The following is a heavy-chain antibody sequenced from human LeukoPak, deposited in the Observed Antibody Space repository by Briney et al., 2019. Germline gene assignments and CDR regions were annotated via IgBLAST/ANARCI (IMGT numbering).Heavy chain of an antibody. V-gene: IGHV3-23*01. CDR3: ALTLRIVAAGNAEHAY. D-gene: IGHD6-13*01. J-gene: IGHJ4*02. CDR2: ISGSGGST. CDR1: GFTFSSYA. Sequence: GGSLRLSCAASGFTFSSYAMSWVRQAPGKGLEWVSAISGSGGSTYYADSVKGRFNIYRANSKTTLYLQMTSLRADDTAVYHCALTLRIVAAGNAEHAYWGQGTLVTVSS.